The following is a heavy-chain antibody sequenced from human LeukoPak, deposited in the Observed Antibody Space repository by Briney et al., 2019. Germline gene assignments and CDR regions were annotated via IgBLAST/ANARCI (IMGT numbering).Heavy chain of an antibody. CDR3: ARALVVVENWFDP. CDR1: GGPISSSNW. J-gene: IGHJ5*02. Sequence: SETLSLTCAVSGGPISSSNWWSWVRQPPGKGLEWIGEIYHSGSTNYNPSLKSRVTISVDKSKNQFSLKLSSVTAADTAVYYCARALVVVENWFDPWGQGTLVTVSS. D-gene: IGHD2-15*01. CDR2: IYHSGST. V-gene: IGHV4-4*02.